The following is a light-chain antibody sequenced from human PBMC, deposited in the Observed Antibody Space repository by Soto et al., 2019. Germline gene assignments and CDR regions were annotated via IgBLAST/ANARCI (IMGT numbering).Light chain of an antibody. J-gene: IGLJ1*01. V-gene: IGLV2-14*03. CDR3: YSDTSSSTQV. CDR1: SSDVGGYNY. Sequence: QSVLTQPASVSGSPGQSITISCTGTSSDVGGYNYVSWYQQHPGKAPRLLIYDVSNRPSGVSNRFSGSKSGNTASLTISGLHAEDEADYCCYSDTSSSTQVFGSGTKGTV. CDR2: DVS.